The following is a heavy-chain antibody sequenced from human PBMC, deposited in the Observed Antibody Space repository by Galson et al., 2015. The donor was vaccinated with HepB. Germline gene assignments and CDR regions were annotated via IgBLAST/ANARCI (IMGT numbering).Heavy chain of an antibody. Sequence: SLRLSCAASGFTFSTYAMHWVRQAPGKGLECLAVISYDGSNKYYADSVKGRFTISRDNSKNTLYLQMNILRAEDTAVYYCARGYSSGWSNYFDYWGQGTLVTVSS. D-gene: IGHD6-19*01. V-gene: IGHV3-30-3*01. CDR3: ARGYSSGWSNYFDY. CDR2: ISYDGSNK. J-gene: IGHJ4*02. CDR1: GFTFSTYA.